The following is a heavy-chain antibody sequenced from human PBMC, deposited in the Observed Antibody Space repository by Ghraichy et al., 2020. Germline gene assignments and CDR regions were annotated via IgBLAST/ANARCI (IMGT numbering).Heavy chain of an antibody. D-gene: IGHD3/OR15-3a*01. V-gene: IGHV4-34*01. Sequence: SQTLSLTCAVYGGSFSGYYWSWIRQPPGKGLEWIGEINHSGSTNYNPSLKSRVTISVDTSKNQFSLKLSSVTAADTAVYYCARGPWTGLGIDYWGQGTLVTVSS. J-gene: IGHJ4*02. CDR2: INHSGST. CDR3: ARGPWTGLGIDY. CDR1: GGSFSGYY.